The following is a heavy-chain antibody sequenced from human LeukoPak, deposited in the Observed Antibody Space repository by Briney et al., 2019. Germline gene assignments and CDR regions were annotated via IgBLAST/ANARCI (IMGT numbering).Heavy chain of an antibody. D-gene: IGHD5-12*01. CDR1: GGSISSGGYS. J-gene: IGHJ3*02. Sequence: PSQTLSLTCAVSGGSISSGGYSWSWIRQPPGKGLEWIGYIYHSGSTYYNPSLKSRVTISVDRSKNQFSLKLSSVTAADTAVYYCASSGQDDAFDIWGQGTMVTVSS. CDR2: IYHSGST. V-gene: IGHV4-30-2*01. CDR3: ASSGQDDAFDI.